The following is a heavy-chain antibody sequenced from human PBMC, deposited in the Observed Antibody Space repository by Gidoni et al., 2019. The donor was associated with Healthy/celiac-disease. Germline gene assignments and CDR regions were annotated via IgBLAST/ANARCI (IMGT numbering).Heavy chain of an antibody. V-gene: IGHV3-30*18. CDR3: AKVSAWGFGDKEPEDEAHDAFDI. J-gene: IGHJ3*02. D-gene: IGHD3-10*01. CDR2: ISYDGSNK. Sequence: QVQLVESGGGVVQPGRSLRLSCAASGFTFSSSGMHWVRPAPGKGLEWVAVISYDGSNKYYADSVKGRFTISRDNSKNTLYLQMNSLRAEDTAVYYCAKVSAWGFGDKEPEDEAHDAFDIWGQGTMVTVSS. CDR1: GFTFSSSG.